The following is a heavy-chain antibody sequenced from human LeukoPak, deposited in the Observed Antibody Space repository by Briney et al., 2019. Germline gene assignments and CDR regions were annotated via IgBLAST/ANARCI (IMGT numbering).Heavy chain of an antibody. CDR1: GYRFSSVG. Sequence: ASVKVSCKASGYRFSSVGVSWVRQAPGQGLEWIGWVSTYNSETNYAPKFQARVTMTKDTSTSTVFLEMWSLRADDTAVYYCVRDNWNEFDPWGQGTLVTVSS. V-gene: IGHV1-18*01. J-gene: IGHJ5*02. CDR3: VRDNWNEFDP. CDR2: VSTYNSET. D-gene: IGHD1-1*01.